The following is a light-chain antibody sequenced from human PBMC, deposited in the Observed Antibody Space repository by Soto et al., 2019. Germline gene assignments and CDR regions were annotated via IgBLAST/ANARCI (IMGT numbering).Light chain of an antibody. CDR1: QIRLHLNGNNY. Sequence: DIVMTQSPLSLPVTPGEPASISCRSSQIRLHLNGNNYLDWYLQKPGQSPQLLIYLGSNRASGVPDRFSGSGSGTDFTLKISRVEAEDVGIYYCMQALQNPVTFGQGTRLEIK. CDR3: MQALQNPVT. V-gene: IGKV2-28*01. CDR2: LGS. J-gene: IGKJ5*01.